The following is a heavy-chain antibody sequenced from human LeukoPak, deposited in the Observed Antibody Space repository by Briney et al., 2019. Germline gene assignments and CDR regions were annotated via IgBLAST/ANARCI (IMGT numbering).Heavy chain of an antibody. CDR2: IKQDGSEK. Sequence: GGSLRLSCAASGFTFSSYWMSWVRQAPGKGLEWVANIKQDGSEKYYVDSVEGRFTISRDNAKNSLYLQMNSLRAEDTGVYYCARDGGLCSGGSCYDYWGQGTLVTVSS. D-gene: IGHD2-15*01. CDR1: GFTFSSYW. CDR3: ARDGGLCSGGSCYDY. J-gene: IGHJ4*02. V-gene: IGHV3-7*01.